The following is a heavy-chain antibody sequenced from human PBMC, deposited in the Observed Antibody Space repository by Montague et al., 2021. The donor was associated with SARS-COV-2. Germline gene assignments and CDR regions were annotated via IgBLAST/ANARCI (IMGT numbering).Heavy chain of an antibody. Sequence: SETLSLTCAVYGGSLSGYYWSWIRQPPGEGLEWIAEISHSGSTSYNPSLKSRVTISVDTSKNQFSLKLSSATAADTAVYYCARVPYLLLFVPRYYRLDVWGQGTTVTVSS. J-gene: IGHJ6*02. CDR3: ARVPYLLLFVPRYYRLDV. D-gene: IGHD2-2*01. CDR1: GGSLSGYY. CDR2: ISHSGST. V-gene: IGHV4-34*01.